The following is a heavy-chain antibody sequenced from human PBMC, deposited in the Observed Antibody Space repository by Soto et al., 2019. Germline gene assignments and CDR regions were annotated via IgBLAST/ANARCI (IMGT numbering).Heavy chain of an antibody. Sequence: PSETLSLTCAVSGGSISSSNWWGWVRQPPGKGLEWIGEIYHSGSTNYNPSLKSRVTISVDKSKNQFSLKLSSVTAADTAVYYCAILVVYGGLYYYGMDVWGQGTTVTVSS. CDR2: IYHSGST. V-gene: IGHV4-4*02. D-gene: IGHD2-8*01. CDR1: GGSISSSNW. J-gene: IGHJ6*02. CDR3: AILVVYGGLYYYGMDV.